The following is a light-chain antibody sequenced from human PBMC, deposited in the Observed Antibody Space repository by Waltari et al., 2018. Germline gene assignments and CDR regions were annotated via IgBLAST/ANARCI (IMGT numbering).Light chain of an antibody. CDR2: GAS. CDR3: QQYDTPLS. Sequence: IQLTQSPNSLAAPVGDRVTITCQANQDIYNSLSWYQQKPGKAPNLLIYGASKLEPGVPSRFSGSGSGTHFTFTISSLQPDYFATYYCQQYDTPLSFGGGTKVAI. J-gene: IGKJ4*01. V-gene: IGKV1-33*01. CDR1: QDIYNS.